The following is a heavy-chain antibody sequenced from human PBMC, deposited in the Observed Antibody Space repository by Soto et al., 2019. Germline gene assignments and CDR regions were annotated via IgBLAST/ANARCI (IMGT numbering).Heavy chain of an antibody. Sequence: ASVKVSCKASGYTFTSYAMHWVRQAPGQRLEWMGWINAGNGNTKYSQKFQGRVTITRDTSASTAYMELSSLRSEDTAVYYCARTSGGIAARPFVYGMDVWGQGTTVTVSS. V-gene: IGHV1-3*01. CDR3: ARTSGGIAARPFVYGMDV. D-gene: IGHD6-6*01. CDR2: INAGNGNT. CDR1: GYTFTSYA. J-gene: IGHJ6*02.